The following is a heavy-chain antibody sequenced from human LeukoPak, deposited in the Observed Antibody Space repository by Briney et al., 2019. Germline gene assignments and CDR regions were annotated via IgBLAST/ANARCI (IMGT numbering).Heavy chain of an antibody. Sequence: ASVKVSCKASGYTFTSYGISCVRQAPGQGLEWMGWISAYNGNTNYAQKLQGRVTMTTDTSTSTAYMELRSLRSDDTAVYYCARDYGPTHYYGSGTLLSPDYWGQGTLVTVSS. CDR2: ISAYNGNT. D-gene: IGHD3-10*01. V-gene: IGHV1-18*01. J-gene: IGHJ4*02. CDR1: GYTFTSYG. CDR3: ARDYGPTHYYGSGTLLSPDY.